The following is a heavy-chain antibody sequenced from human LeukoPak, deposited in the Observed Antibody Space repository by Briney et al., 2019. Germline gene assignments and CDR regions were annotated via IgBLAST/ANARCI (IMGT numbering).Heavy chain of an antibody. CDR3: AREGSTIGY. Sequence: SETLSLTWTVAGGSISSYYWSWVRQPAGKGLEWIGRIYTSGSTNYNPSLKRGVTMSGDTSKNQFFLKLSSVTAADTAVSYCAREGSTIGYWGQGTLVTVSS. V-gene: IGHV4-4*07. D-gene: IGHD3-10*01. CDR1: GGSISSYY. J-gene: IGHJ1*01. CDR2: IYTSGST.